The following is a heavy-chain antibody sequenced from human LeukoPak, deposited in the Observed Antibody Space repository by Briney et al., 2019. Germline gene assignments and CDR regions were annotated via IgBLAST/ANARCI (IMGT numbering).Heavy chain of an antibody. Sequence: SETLSLTCTVSGGSISSYYWSWIRQPPGKGLEWIGYIYYTGSNNYNPSLKSRVTISLDTSKNQFSLKLSSVTAADTAVYYCATLSTVVTPFYFDYWGQGTLVTVSS. D-gene: IGHD4-23*01. CDR2: IYYTGSN. CDR1: GGSISSYY. V-gene: IGHV4-59*08. CDR3: ATLSTVVTPFYFDY. J-gene: IGHJ4*02.